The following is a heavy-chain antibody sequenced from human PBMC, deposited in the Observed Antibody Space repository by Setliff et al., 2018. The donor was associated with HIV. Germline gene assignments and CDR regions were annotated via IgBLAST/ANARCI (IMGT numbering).Heavy chain of an antibody. CDR2: ISGHNGYT. Sequence: ASVKVSCKASGYTFNDYGISWVRQAPGHGLEWMGWISGHNGYTNYAQKVQDRVTMTTDTSTSTAYMELRGLRADDTAVYYCARDRSSTGDYNEEHLFEYWGQGTLVTVSS. CDR3: ARDRSSTGDYNEEHLFEY. J-gene: IGHJ4*02. CDR1: GYTFNDYG. V-gene: IGHV1-18*01. D-gene: IGHD3-22*01.